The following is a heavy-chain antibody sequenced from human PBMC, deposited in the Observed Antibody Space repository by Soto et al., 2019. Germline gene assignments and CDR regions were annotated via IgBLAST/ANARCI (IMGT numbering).Heavy chain of an antibody. Sequence: PGGSLRLSCAASGLTLSTSSMNWVRQAPGKGLEWISYIRRHTSVTAYADSVKGRFTISRDSAKKSLYLQMNSLRVEDTAVYYCARRLAGGQDEFDYWGQGTLVTVSS. CDR1: GLTLSTSS. J-gene: IGHJ4*02. CDR3: ARRLAGGQDEFDY. V-gene: IGHV3-48*01. CDR2: IRRHTSVT. D-gene: IGHD6-19*01.